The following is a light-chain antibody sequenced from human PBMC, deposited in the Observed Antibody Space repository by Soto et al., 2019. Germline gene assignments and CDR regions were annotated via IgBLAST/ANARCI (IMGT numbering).Light chain of an antibody. Sequence: QAVVTQPPSASGTPGQRVTISCSGSSSNIGSNTVNWFQQLPGTAPKLLIYISDKRPSGVPDRFSGSKSGTSASLAISGLQSEDEADYYCAAWDDSLNGHVFGTGTKVTVL. CDR1: SSNIGSNT. CDR3: AAWDDSLNGHV. V-gene: IGLV1-44*01. CDR2: ISD. J-gene: IGLJ1*01.